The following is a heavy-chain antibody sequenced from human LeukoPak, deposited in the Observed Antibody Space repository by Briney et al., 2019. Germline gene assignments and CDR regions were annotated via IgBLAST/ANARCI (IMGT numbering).Heavy chain of an antibody. J-gene: IGHJ4*02. Sequence: GGSLRLSCAASGFTFNSYGMSWVRQAPGRGWEWVSGISASGGTTYYADSLKGRFTISRDNSKNTLYLQMNSLRAEDTAVYYCARDFYYYDSSGYSDYWGQGTLVTVSS. CDR1: GFTFNSYG. V-gene: IGHV3-23*01. CDR3: ARDFYYYDSSGYSDY. CDR2: ISASGGTT. D-gene: IGHD3-22*01.